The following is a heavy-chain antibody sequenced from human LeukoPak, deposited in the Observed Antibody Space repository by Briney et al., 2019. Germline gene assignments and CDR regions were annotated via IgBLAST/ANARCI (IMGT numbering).Heavy chain of an antibody. J-gene: IGHJ4*02. CDR2: FSGSGGST. V-gene: IGHV3-23*01. Sequence: GGSLRLSCVASGFTSSRYAMSWVRQPPGKGLEWVSAFSGSGGSTYYADSVKGRFTISRDSSKTTLYLQMTSLRVEDTAIYYCARSLSSSWYDYFDNWGQGTLFTVSS. CDR3: ARSLSSSWYDYFDN. CDR1: GFTSSRYA. D-gene: IGHD6-13*01.